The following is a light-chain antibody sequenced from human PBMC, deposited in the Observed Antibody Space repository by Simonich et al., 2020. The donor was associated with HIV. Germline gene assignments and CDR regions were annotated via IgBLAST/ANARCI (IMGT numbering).Light chain of an antibody. Sequence: EIVMTQSPATLSVSPGERATLSCRASQSVSSDLAWYQQKPGQAPRLLISGASTRATGIPARFSGSGSGTDFTLTISRLEPEDFAVYYCQQYGSSPRTFGQGTKVEI. V-gene: IGKV3-15*01. CDR1: QSVSSD. J-gene: IGKJ1*01. CDR3: QQYGSSPRT. CDR2: GAS.